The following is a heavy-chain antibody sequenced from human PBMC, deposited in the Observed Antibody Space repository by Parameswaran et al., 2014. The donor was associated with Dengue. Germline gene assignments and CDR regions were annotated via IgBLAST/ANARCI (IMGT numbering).Heavy chain of an antibody. Sequence: SWVRQAPGQGLEWMGWISAYNGNTNYAQKLQGRVTMTTDTSTSTAYMELRSLRSDDTAVYYCATFLGIGDWFDPWGQGTLVTVSS. D-gene: IGHD7-27*01. J-gene: IGHJ5*02. CDR2: ISAYNGNT. V-gene: IGHV1-18*01. CDR3: ATFLGIGDWFDP.